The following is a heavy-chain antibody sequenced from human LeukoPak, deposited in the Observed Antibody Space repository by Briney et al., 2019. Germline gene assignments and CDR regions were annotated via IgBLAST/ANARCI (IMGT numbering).Heavy chain of an antibody. CDR1: GFTFSTYS. CDR3: ASEINHKYYYGMDV. V-gene: IGHV3-21*01. Sequence: GGSLRLSCSASGFTFSTYSMNWVRQAPGKGLEWVSSISSSSSYIYYADSLKGRFTISRDNAKNSLYLQMNSLRAEDTAVYYCASEINHKYYYGMDVWGQGTTVTVSS. CDR2: ISSSSSYI. J-gene: IGHJ6*02.